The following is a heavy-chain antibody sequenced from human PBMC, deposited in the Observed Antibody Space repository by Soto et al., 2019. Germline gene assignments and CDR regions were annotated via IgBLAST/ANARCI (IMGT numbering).Heavy chain of an antibody. V-gene: IGHV3-23*01. CDR2: SNSGGGGT. D-gene: IGHD3-16*01. CDR3: SKGAFALGDTNHFFDY. J-gene: IGHJ4*02. Sequence: SFGRNWVLQEKRKGLEWVSSSNSGGGGTYYADAVKGRFTISRDNSRNMLYLQMNSLRAEDTAVYSFSKGAFALGDTNHFFDYWGQAIQVTDS. CDR1: SFG.